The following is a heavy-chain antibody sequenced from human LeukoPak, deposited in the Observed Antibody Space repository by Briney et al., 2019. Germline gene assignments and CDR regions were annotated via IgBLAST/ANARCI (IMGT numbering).Heavy chain of an antibody. J-gene: IGHJ3*02. Sequence: SVKVSCKVSGYTLTELSMHWVRQAPGQGLEWMGGIIPIFGTANYAQKFQGRVTITADESTSTAYMELSSLRSEDTAVYYCARYSGSYYGAFDIWGQGTMVTVSS. V-gene: IGHV1-69*13. CDR2: IIPIFGTA. CDR3: ARYSGSYYGAFDI. D-gene: IGHD1-26*01. CDR1: GYTLTELS.